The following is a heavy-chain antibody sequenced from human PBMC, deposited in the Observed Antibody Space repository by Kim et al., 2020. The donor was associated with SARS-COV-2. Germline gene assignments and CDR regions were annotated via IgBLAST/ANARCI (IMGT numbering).Heavy chain of an antibody. V-gene: IGHV3-23*01. Sequence: ADSVKGRLTFSRDNSMNTLYLQMNSLRAEDTAVYYCARELVSRSALTLDYWGQGTLVTVSS. D-gene: IGHD2-2*01. CDR3: ARELVSRSALTLDY. J-gene: IGHJ4*02.